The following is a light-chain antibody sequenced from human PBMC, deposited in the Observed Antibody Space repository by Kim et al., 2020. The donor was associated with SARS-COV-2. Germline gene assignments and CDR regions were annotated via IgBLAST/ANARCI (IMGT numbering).Light chain of an antibody. Sequence: QSVLTQPPSASGSLGQSVTISCTGASSDVGAYNYVSWYQQHPGKAPQLMIYEVSQRPSGVPDRFSGSKSGNTAFLTVSGLQAEDEADYHCGSYAGTNSVLFGGGTKVTVL. J-gene: IGLJ2*01. CDR1: SSDVGAYNY. CDR3: GSYAGTNSVL. CDR2: EVS. V-gene: IGLV2-8*01.